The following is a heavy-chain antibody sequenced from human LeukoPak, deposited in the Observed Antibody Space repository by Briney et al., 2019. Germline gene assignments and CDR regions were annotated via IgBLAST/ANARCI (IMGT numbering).Heavy chain of an antibody. CDR3: AKDQASGYPLYYFDY. CDR1: GFTFSSYG. Sequence: GGSLRLSCAASGFTFSSYGMHWVRQAPGKGLEWVSAISGSGGSTYYADSVKGRFTISRDNSKNTLYLQTNSLRAEDTAVYYCAKDQASGYPLYYFDYWGQGTLVTVSS. D-gene: IGHD3-3*01. V-gene: IGHV3-23*01. J-gene: IGHJ4*02. CDR2: ISGSGGST.